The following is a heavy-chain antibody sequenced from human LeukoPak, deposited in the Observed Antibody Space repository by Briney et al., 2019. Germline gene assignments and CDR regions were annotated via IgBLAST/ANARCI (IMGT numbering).Heavy chain of an antibody. J-gene: IGHJ4*02. CDR2: IYYDGSV. CDR1: GGSISSYY. D-gene: IGHD1-26*01. Sequence: PSGTLSLTCTVSGGSISSYYGSWIRQPPGKGLEWMGYIYYDGSVNYNPSLKSRVTISVDTSRNQFSRKLTSMTAAATAGYYCARAAIEGATTDLAYWGRGPLVTVHS. CDR3: ARAAIEGATTDLAY. V-gene: IGHV4-59*01.